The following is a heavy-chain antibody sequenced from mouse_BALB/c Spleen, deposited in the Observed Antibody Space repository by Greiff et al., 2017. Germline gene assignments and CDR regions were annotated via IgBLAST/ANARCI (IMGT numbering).Heavy chain of an antibody. CDR1: GFTFSNYW. CDR3: TRGGSSYDYAMDY. Sequence: EVKVEESGGGLVQPGGSMKLSCVASGFTFSNYWMNWVRQSPEKGLEWVAEIRLKSNNYATHYAESVKGRFTISRDDSKSSVYLQMNNLRAEDTGIYYCTRGGSSYDYAMDYWGQGTSVTVSS. J-gene: IGHJ4*01. CDR2: IRLKSNNYAT. V-gene: IGHV6-6*02. D-gene: IGHD1-1*01.